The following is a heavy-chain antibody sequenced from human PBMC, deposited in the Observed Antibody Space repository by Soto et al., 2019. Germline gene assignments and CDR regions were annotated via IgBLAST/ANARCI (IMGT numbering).Heavy chain of an antibody. Sequence: EVQLVESGGGLVQPGGSLRLSCAASGFTVAPTYMSWVRQAPGKGLEWVSLFYIGGDTYYADSVKGRFTISRDDSKNILSLQMNSLRVEATSVYYCVAKRGHCGGGNCPYFDYWGRGTLVTVSS. J-gene: IGHJ4*02. CDR2: FYIGGDT. V-gene: IGHV3-66*01. CDR1: GFTVAPTY. CDR3: VAKRGHCGGGNCPYFDY. D-gene: IGHD2-15*01.